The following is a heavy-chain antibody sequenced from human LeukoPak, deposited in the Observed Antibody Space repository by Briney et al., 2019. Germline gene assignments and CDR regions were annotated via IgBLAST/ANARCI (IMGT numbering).Heavy chain of an antibody. J-gene: IGHJ3*02. CDR1: GFISSRHW. V-gene: IGHV3-7*04. D-gene: IGHD3-10*01. CDR2: IDGDGSQK. CDR3: ARSGVPHGFDI. Sequence: PGGSLRLSCAASGFISSRHWMNWGRQAPRKGLEWVAGIDGDGSQKDYVDSVKGRFTIYRDNAKNLLYLLMNSLRVEDTAVYYCARSGVPHGFDIWGQGTMVTVSS.